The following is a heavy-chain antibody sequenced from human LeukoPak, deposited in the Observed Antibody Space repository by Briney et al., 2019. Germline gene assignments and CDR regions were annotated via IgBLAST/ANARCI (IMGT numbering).Heavy chain of an antibody. Sequence: AGRSLRLSCAASGFTFRSCGMHWVRQAPGKGLEWVAIIWYDGSNKYYADSVKGRITISRDNSKNTLYLQMNSLRAEDTAVYYCATVRGCGGDCYYIDYWGQGTLVTVSS. J-gene: IGHJ4*02. CDR1: GFTFRSCG. V-gene: IGHV3-33*01. CDR3: ATVRGCGGDCYYIDY. CDR2: IWYDGSNK. D-gene: IGHD2-21*02.